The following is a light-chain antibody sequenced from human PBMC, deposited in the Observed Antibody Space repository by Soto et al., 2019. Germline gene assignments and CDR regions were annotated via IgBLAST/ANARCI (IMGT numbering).Light chain of an antibody. J-gene: IGLJ1*01. V-gene: IGLV1-40*01. Sequence: QSVLTQPPSVCGAPGQRVTISCTGSSSNIGAGYDVHWYQQLPGTAPKLLIYGNSNRPSGVPDRFSGSKSGTSASLAITGLQAEDEADYYCQSYDSSLSGRPYVFGTGTKLTVL. CDR3: QSYDSSLSGRPYV. CDR2: GNS. CDR1: SSNIGAGYD.